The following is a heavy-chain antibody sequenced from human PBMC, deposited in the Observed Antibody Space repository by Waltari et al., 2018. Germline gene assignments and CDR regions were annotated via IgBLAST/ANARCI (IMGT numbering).Heavy chain of an antibody. J-gene: IGHJ4*02. CDR3: ARLVPTRSNSAGDY. CDR2: INYEGAT. V-gene: IGHV4-39*01. CDR1: GDSVSSTNFF. Sequence: QLQLQESGPGLVKPSETLSLTCTVSGDSVSSTNFFWGWIRQPPGKGPGWIASINYEGATYYKTSLESRLTMSIDRSKNQFSLNLKSVTAEDTAKYYCARLVPTRSNSAGDYWGQGTLVTVSS. D-gene: IGHD6-25*01.